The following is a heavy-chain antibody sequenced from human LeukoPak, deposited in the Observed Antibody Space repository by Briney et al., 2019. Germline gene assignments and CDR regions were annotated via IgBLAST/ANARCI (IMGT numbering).Heavy chain of an antibody. CDR1: GFTFSSYS. D-gene: IGHD6-6*01. CDR3: ARVALEYSSSDDAFDI. V-gene: IGHV3-21*01. Sequence: GGSLRLSCAASGFTFSSYSMNWVRQAPGKGLEWVSSISSSSSYIYYADSVKGRFTISRDNAKNSLYLQMNSLRAEDTAVYYCARVALEYSSSDDAFDIWGQGTMVTVSS. J-gene: IGHJ3*02. CDR2: ISSSSSYI.